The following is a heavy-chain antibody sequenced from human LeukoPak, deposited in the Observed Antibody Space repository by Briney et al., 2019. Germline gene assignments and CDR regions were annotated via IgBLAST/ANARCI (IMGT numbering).Heavy chain of an antibody. CDR3: ARLEGALSPFAL. CDR2: IYYSGST. J-gene: IGHJ5*02. CDR1: GGSISSYY. D-gene: IGHD3-16*01. V-gene: IGHV4-59*08. Sequence: SETLSLTCTVSGGSISSYYWGWIRQPPGKGLEWIGYIYYSGSTNYNPSLKSRVTISVDTSKNQFSLKLSSVTAADTAVYYCARLEGALSPFALWGQGTLVTVSS.